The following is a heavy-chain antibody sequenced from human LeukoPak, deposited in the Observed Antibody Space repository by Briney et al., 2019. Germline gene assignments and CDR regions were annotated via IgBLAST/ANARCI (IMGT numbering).Heavy chain of an antibody. D-gene: IGHD3-10*01. Sequence: ASVKVSCKASGYTFTSYYMHWVRQAPGQGLEWMGIINPSGGSTSYAQKFQGRVTMTRDTSTSTVYMELSSLRSEVTAVYYCAREMLLWFGELMTLYGMDVWGQGTTVTVSS. CDR2: INPSGGST. J-gene: IGHJ6*02. CDR3: AREMLLWFGELMTLYGMDV. CDR1: GYTFTSYY. V-gene: IGHV1-46*01.